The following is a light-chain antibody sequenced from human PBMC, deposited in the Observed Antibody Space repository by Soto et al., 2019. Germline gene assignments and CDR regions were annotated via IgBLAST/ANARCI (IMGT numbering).Light chain of an antibody. Sequence: EIVLTQSPGTLSLSPGERATLSCRASQSVSSSFLAWYQQKPGQAPRPLIYGASSRATGIPDRFSGSGSGTDFTLTISRLEPADFAVYYCQQYGSSLIAFGQGTRLENK. V-gene: IGKV3-20*01. CDR2: GAS. CDR1: QSVSSSF. J-gene: IGKJ5*01. CDR3: QQYGSSLIA.